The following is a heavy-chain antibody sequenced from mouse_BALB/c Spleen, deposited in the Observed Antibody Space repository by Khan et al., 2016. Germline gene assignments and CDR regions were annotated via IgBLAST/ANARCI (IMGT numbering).Heavy chain of an antibody. CDR2: INPSSNYS. V-gene: IGHV1-4*01. CDR3: ARVDGNNAY. J-gene: IGHJ3*01. D-gene: IGHD2-1*01. Sequence: QVQLQQSGAELARPGASVKMSCKASGYTFTTYTMQWVKQRPGQGLEWIGYINPSSNYSNYNQKFKDKATLTADKSSSTAYMQLSSLTSEDSAVYYCARVDGNNAYWGQGTLVTVSA. CDR1: GYTFTTYT.